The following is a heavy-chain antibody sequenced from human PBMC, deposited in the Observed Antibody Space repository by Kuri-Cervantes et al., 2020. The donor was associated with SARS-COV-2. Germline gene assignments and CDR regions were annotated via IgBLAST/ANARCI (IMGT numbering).Heavy chain of an antibody. Sequence: SVKVSCKASGGTFSSYAISWVRQAPGQGLEWMGGIIPILGTANYAQKFQGRVTITADESTSTAYMELSSLRSEDTAVYYCARDNNWNYFVPVGAFDIWGQGTMVTVSS. CDR3: ARDNNWNYFVPVGAFDI. J-gene: IGHJ3*02. D-gene: IGHD1-7*01. CDR1: GGTFSSYA. CDR2: IIPILGTA. V-gene: IGHV1-69*13.